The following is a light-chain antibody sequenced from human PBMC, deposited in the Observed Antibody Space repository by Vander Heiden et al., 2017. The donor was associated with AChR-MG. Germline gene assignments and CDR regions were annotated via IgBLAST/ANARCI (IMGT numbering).Light chain of an antibody. Sequence: QSVLTPPPSVSGAQGQRITIPCTGISSNIGAPYDVHWYQQLPGTAPKRLIYGDNNRPSGVPDRFSASKSGASASLAITGLRPEDEADYYCQSYDSSLSASYVFGTGTKVTVL. CDR2: GDN. CDR3: QSYDSSLSASYV. CDR1: SSNIGAPYD. J-gene: IGLJ1*01. V-gene: IGLV1-40*01.